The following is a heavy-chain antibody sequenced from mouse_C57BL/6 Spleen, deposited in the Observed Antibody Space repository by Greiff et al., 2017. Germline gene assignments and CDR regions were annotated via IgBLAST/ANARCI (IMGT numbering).Heavy chain of an antibody. CDR3: TSYYCNYVGYAMDY. Sequence: EVQLQQSGAELVRPGASVKLSCTASGFNIKDYYMHWVKQRPEQGLEWIGRIDPEDGDTEYAPKFQGKGTMTADTSSNTAYLQLSSLTSEDTAVYYFTSYYCNYVGYAMDYWGQGTSVTVSS. CDR2: IDPEDGDT. J-gene: IGHJ4*01. V-gene: IGHV14-1*01. D-gene: IGHD2-1*01. CDR1: GFNIKDYY.